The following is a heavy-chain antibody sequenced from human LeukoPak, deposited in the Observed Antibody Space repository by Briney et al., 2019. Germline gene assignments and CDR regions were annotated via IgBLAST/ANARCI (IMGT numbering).Heavy chain of an antibody. CDR3: AKESAAAGRPDYFDY. Sequence: GGSLRLSCSASGFTFSSYGMHWVRQAPGKGLGGVAVIRYDGSNKYYADSVKGRFTISRDNSKNTLYLQMNSLRAEDTAVYYCAKESAAAGRPDYFDYWGQGTLVTVSS. D-gene: IGHD6-13*01. J-gene: IGHJ4*02. V-gene: IGHV3-30*02. CDR1: GFTFSSYG. CDR2: IRYDGSNK.